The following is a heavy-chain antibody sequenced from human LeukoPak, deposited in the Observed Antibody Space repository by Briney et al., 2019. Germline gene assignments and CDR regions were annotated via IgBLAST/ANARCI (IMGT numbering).Heavy chain of an antibody. CDR3: ARGSSPWLALF. V-gene: IGHV4-34*01. Sequence: SETLSLTCAVYGGSFSGYYWSWIRQPPGKGLEWIGEINHSGSTNYNPSLKSRVTISVDTSKNQFSLKLSSVTAADTAVYYCARGSSPWLALFWGQGTLVTVSS. J-gene: IGHJ4*02. CDR1: GGSFSGYY. CDR2: INHSGST. D-gene: IGHD6-19*01.